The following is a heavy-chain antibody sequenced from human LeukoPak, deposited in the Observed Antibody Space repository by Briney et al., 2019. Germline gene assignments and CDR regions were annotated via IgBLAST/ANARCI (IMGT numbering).Heavy chain of an antibody. V-gene: IGHV3-74*01. D-gene: IGHD3-10*01. CDR2: INSDGGTT. CDR1: GFTFSSYW. CDR3: ARHGSITMVRGRLRYYYMDV. Sequence: GGSLRLSCAASGFTFSSYWMHWVRQAPGKGLVWVSRINSDGGTTYYADSVKGRFTISRDNSKNTVYLQMNSLRAEDTAVYYCARHGSITMVRGRLRYYYMDVWGKGTTVTISS. J-gene: IGHJ6*03.